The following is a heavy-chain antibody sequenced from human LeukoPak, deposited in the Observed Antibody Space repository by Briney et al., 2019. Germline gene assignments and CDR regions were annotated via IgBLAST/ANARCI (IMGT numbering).Heavy chain of an antibody. CDR3: ARDGAVDILTGYGAFYI. Sequence: NPSETLSLTCTVSGYSISSGYYWGWIRQPPGKGLEWIGSIYHSGSTYYNPSLKSRVTISVDTSKNQFSLKLNSVTAADTAIYYCARDGAVDILTGYGAFYIWGQGTMVIVS. J-gene: IGHJ3*02. CDR1: GYSISSGYY. V-gene: IGHV4-38-2*02. D-gene: IGHD3-9*01. CDR2: IYHSGST.